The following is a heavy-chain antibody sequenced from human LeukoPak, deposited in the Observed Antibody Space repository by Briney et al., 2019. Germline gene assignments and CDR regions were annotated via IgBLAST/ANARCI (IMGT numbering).Heavy chain of an antibody. V-gene: IGHV3-23*01. D-gene: IGHD6-19*01. J-gene: IGHJ4*02. CDR1: GFTFSTFG. Sequence: GGTLRLSCAASGFTFSTFGMSWVRQAPGKGLEWVSSISAGGTSASYADSVQGRFTISRDNSKNTLYLQMNRLRGEDTALYYCARDASGWSRDYWGQGTLVTVSS. CDR2: ISAGGTSA. CDR3: ARDASGWSRDY.